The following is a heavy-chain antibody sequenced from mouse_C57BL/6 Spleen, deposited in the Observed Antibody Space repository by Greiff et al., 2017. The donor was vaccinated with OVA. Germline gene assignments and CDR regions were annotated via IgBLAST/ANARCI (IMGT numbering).Heavy chain of an antibody. CDR2: IDPSDSYT. CDR3: ARLDY. V-gene: IGHV1-69*01. CDR1: GYTFTSYW. J-gene: IGHJ2*01. Sequence: QVQLKQSGAELVMPGASVKLSCKASGYTFTSYWMHWVKQRPGQGLEWIGEIDPSDSYTNYNQKFKGKSTLTVDKSSSTAYMQLSSLTSEDSAVYYCARLDYWGQGTTLTVSS.